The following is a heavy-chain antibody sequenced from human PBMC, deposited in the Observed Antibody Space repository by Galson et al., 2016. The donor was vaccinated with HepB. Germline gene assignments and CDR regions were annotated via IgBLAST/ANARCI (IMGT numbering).Heavy chain of an antibody. V-gene: IGHV4-34*01. J-gene: IGHJ4*02. Sequence: ETLSLTCAVHGGSLSGNYWSWIRQPPGKGLEWIGEINHSGSTNYNPSLKSRVTISVDTSKNQFSLKLSSVTAADTAVYYCAGVGYCTNGVCFRDYWGQGTLVTVSS. CDR2: INHSGST. D-gene: IGHD2-8*01. CDR3: AGVGYCTNGVCFRDY. CDR1: GGSLSGNY.